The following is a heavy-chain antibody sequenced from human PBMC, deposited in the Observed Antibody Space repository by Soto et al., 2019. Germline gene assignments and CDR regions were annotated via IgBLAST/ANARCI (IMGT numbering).Heavy chain of an antibody. Sequence: GGSLRLSCAASGFTFSNAWMNWVRQAPGKGLEWIGRIKKRADGGTADHATPVKGRFTISRDDSKNTLYLQMNSLKTEDTAVYYCPKVNTYISDSRGNCYWGQGTLVTVSS. D-gene: IGHD3-22*01. CDR1: GFTFSNAW. CDR3: PKVNTYISDSRGNCY. CDR2: IKKRADGGTA. J-gene: IGHJ4*02. V-gene: IGHV3-15*01.